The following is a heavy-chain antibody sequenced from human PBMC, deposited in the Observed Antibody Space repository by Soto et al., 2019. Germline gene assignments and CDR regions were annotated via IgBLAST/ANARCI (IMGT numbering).Heavy chain of an antibody. CDR3: AKGGYYYDSSAYYVNSDAFDI. CDR2: ISGSGDST. D-gene: IGHD3-22*01. CDR1: GFTFSIYA. J-gene: IGHJ3*02. V-gene: IGHV3-23*01. Sequence: EVQLLESGGGLVQPGGSLRLSCAASGFTFSIYAMSWVRQAPGKGLEWVSGISGSGDSTYYADSVKGRFTMSRDNSKNTLYLQMNSLRAEDTAVYYCAKGGYYYDSSAYYVNSDAFDIWGQGTMVTVSS.